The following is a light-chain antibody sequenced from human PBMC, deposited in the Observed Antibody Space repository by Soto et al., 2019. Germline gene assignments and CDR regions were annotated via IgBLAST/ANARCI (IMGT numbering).Light chain of an antibody. J-gene: IGKJ1*01. V-gene: IGKV3-20*01. CDR2: AAS. Sequence: EILLTQSPGTLSLSPGERATLSCRASQNLSSSFLAWYQQKPGQAPRLLIFAASSRATGIPDRFSGSGSGTDFTLTISRLEPEDFAVYYCQQYGSSLPWTFGQGTKVDIK. CDR1: QNLSSSF. CDR3: QQYGSSLPWT.